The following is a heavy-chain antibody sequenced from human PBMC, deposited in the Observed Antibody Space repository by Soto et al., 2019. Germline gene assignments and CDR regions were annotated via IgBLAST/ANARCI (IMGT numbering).Heavy chain of an antibody. CDR1: GGRMSSYY. J-gene: IGHJ6*04. Sequence: ETLSLSGTVAGGRMSSYYCSWIRQPPGKGQAWIGYIYYSGSTNYNPSLKRRVNISGDTSKNQFSLKLSSGTAAATAVYQCARAVGVMRTYSEFGSGYLLANGLDVWGRGTTVTVSS. CDR3: ARAVGVMRTYSEFGSGYLLANGLDV. CDR2: IYYSGST. D-gene: IGHD3-3*01. V-gene: IGHV4-59*01.